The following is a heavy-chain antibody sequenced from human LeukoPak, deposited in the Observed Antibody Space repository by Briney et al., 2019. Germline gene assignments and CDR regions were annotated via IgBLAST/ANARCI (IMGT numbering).Heavy chain of an antibody. J-gene: IGHJ5*02. CDR3: ARDITTQENWFDP. D-gene: IGHD4-11*01. CDR2: ISPYNGKT. V-gene: IGHV1-18*01. Sequence: ASVKVSCTASGYTFTNYDITWVRQAPGQGLEWMGWISPYNGKTDSAQKLQGRVTMTTDTSTSTAYMELRSLRSDDTAVYYCARDITTQENWFDPWGQGTLVTVSS. CDR1: GYTFTNYD.